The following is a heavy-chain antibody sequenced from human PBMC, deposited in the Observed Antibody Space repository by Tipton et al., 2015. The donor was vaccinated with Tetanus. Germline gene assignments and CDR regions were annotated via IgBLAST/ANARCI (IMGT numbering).Heavy chain of an antibody. V-gene: IGHV4-34*01. D-gene: IGHD5-24*01. CDR2: INQRGGI. CDR3: ARGGRDAYNNPLGAFDV. Sequence: TLSLTCAVSGGSSSSFYWSWIRQPPGKGLEWIGEINQRGGISYHPSLKSRVTISVDTSKNQFSLNMGSVTAADTAVYYCARGGRDAYNNPLGAFDVWGRGTTVTVSS. CDR1: GGSSSSFY. J-gene: IGHJ3*01.